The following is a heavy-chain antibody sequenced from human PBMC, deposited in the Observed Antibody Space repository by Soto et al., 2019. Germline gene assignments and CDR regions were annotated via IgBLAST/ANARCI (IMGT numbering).Heavy chain of an antibody. CDR1: GYTCTGYY. V-gene: IGHV1-2*04. J-gene: IGHJ6*02. D-gene: IGHD3-9*01. CDR2: INPNSGGT. Sequence: ASVKVSCKASGYTCTGYYMHWVLQAPGEGLEWMGWINPNSGGTNYAQKFQGWVTMTRDTSISTAYMGLSRLRSDDTAVYYCARGRRVLRYFDWLSPYYYGMDVWGQGTTVTVS. CDR3: ARGRRVLRYFDWLSPYYYGMDV.